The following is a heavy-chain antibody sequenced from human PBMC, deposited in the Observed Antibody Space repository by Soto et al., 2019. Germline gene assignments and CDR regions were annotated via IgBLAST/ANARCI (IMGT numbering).Heavy chain of an antibody. Sequence: GGSLRLSCAASGFTFSSYWMSWVRQAPGKGLEWVANIKQDGSEKYYVDSVKGRFTISRDNAKNSLYLQMNSLRAEDTAVYYCARCGAAGDVLEWLLADYYYYMDVWGKGTTVTISS. V-gene: IGHV3-7*01. CDR3: ARCGAAGDVLEWLLADYYYYMDV. J-gene: IGHJ6*03. D-gene: IGHD3-3*01. CDR2: IKQDGSEK. CDR1: GFTFSSYW.